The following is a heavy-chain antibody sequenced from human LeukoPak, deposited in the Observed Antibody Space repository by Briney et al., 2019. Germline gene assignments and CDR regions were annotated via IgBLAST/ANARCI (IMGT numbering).Heavy chain of an antibody. CDR1: GFTFSSYW. CDR3: ARATGYDATFDY. CDR2: IKQDGSEK. Sequence: GGSLRLSCAASGFTFSSYWMSWVRQAPGKGLEWVANIKQDGSEKYYVDSVKGRFTISRDNAENSLYLQMNSLRAEDTAVYFCARATGYDATFDYWGQGTLVTVSS. D-gene: IGHD6-13*01. V-gene: IGHV3-7*02. J-gene: IGHJ4*02.